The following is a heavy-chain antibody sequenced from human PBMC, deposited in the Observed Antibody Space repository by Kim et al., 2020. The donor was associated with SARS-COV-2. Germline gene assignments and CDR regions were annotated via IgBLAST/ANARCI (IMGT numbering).Heavy chain of an antibody. J-gene: IGHJ3*02. D-gene: IGHD6-19*01. V-gene: IGHV3-13*01. Sequence: YPGSVKGRFTISRENAKNSLYLQMNSLRAGDTAVYYCARAIGWYKNAFDIWGQGTMVTVSS. CDR3: ARAIGWYKNAFDI.